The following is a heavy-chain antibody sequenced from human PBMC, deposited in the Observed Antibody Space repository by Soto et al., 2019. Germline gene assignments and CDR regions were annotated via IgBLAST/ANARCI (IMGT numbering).Heavy chain of an antibody. CDR1: GFTFSSYS. D-gene: IGHD3-10*01. J-gene: IGHJ4*02. V-gene: IGHV3-48*01. Sequence: EVQLVESGGGLVQPGGSLRLSCAASGFTFSSYSMNWVRQAPGKGLEWVSYISSSSSTIYYADSVKGRFTISRDNAKXXXXXXXXXXXXXXXXXXXXXXDXXTGDFGYWGQGTLVTVSS. CDR2: ISSSSSTI. CDR3: XXDXXTGDFGY.